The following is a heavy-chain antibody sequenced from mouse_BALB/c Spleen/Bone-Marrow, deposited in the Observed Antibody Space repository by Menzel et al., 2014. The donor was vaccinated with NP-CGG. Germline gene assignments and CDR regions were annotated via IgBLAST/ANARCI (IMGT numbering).Heavy chain of an antibody. D-gene: IGHD1-1*01. J-gene: IGHJ4*01. CDR2: INPGSGGI. CDR3: ARELVRGMDY. CDR1: GYAFTNYW. Sequence: QVQLQQSGAELVRPGTSVKVSCKASGYAFTNYWIEWIKQRPGQGLEWIGVINPGSGGINYNEKFKGKATLTADKSSSTAYMQRSSLTSDASADYFCARELVRGMDYWGQGTSVTVSS. V-gene: IGHV1-54*01.